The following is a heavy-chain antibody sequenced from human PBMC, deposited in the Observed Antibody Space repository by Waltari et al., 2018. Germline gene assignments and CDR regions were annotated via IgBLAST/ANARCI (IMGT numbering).Heavy chain of an antibody. CDR1: GFTFSSYS. V-gene: IGHV3-48*04. J-gene: IGHJ4*02. Sequence: EVQLVESGGGLVQPGGSLRLSCAASGFTFSSYSMNWVRQAPGKGLEWVSYISSSSSTIYYADSVKGRFTISRDNAKNSLYLQMNSLRAEDTAVYYCAGDATHYGDYHAFDYWGQGTLVTVSS. CDR3: AGDATHYGDYHAFDY. D-gene: IGHD4-17*01. CDR2: ISSSSSTI.